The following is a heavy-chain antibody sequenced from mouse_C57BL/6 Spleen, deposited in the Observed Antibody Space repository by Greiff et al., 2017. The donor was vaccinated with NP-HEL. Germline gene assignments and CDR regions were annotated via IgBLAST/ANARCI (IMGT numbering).Heavy chain of an antibody. Sequence: VQLQQSGAELVKPGASVKISCKASGYAFSSYWMNWVKQRPEKGLEWIGQIYPGDGDTNYNGKFKGKATLTADKSSSTAYMELSSLTSEDSAVYVCASLYYDYLWFAYWGQGTLVTVSA. D-gene: IGHD2-4*01. CDR1: GYAFSSYW. V-gene: IGHV1-80*01. J-gene: IGHJ3*01. CDR3: ASLYYDYLWFAY. CDR2: IYPGDGDT.